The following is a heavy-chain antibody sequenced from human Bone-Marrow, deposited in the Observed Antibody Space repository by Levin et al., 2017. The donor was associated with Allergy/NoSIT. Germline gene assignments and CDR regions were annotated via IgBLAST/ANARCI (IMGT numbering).Heavy chain of an antibody. Sequence: SETLSLVCSVSDVSMNTSFWSWIRQPPGMGLEWLGYISYTGLTKYHPSLKNRVTLSLDTSKNHFSLRLRYVTAADAAVYYCARHKSGGAYSLDSWGQGTLVTVSS. CDR2: ISYTGLT. V-gene: IGHV4-59*08. D-gene: IGHD2-15*01. CDR1: DVSMNTSF. CDR3: ARHKSGGAYSLDS. J-gene: IGHJ4*02.